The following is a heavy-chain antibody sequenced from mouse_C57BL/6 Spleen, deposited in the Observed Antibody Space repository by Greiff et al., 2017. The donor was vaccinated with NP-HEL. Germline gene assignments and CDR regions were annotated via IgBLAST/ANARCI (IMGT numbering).Heavy chain of an antibody. J-gene: IGHJ2*01. Sequence: VQLQQSGAELVKPGASVKLSCKASGYTFTEYTIHWVKQRSGQGLEWIGWFYPGSGSIKYNEKFKDKATLTADKSSSTGYMELSRLTSEDSAVYFCARHDVTVVAGGYYFDYWGQGTTLTVSS. D-gene: IGHD1-1*01. CDR3: ARHDVTVVAGGYYFDY. V-gene: IGHV1-62-2*01. CDR2: FYPGSGSI. CDR1: GYTFTEYT.